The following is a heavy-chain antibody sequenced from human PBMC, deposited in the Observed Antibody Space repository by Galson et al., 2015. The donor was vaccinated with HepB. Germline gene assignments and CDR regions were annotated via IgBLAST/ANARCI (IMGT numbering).Heavy chain of an antibody. D-gene: IGHD4-23*01. CDR2: ISWNGGSR. CDR3: AKVTTVVIKDAFNI. J-gene: IGHJ3*02. Sequence: SLRLSCAASGFTFDPYAMHWVRQAPGRGLEWVSGISWNGGSRGYADSVKGRFTISRDNAKNSLYLQMNSLKPEDTALYYCAKVTTVVIKDAFNIWGQGTKGTVSS. V-gene: IGHV3-9*01. CDR1: GFTFDPYA.